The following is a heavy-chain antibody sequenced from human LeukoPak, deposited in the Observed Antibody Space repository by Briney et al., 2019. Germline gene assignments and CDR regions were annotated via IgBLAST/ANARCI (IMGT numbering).Heavy chain of an antibody. CDR1: GGSVTSASYY. CDR2: TYYSGST. D-gene: IGHD3-22*01. J-gene: IGHJ4*02. CDR3: ARGIYNSSGYYLDY. V-gene: IGHV4-61*01. Sequence: PSETLSLTCTVSGGSVTSASYYWSWIRQPPGKGLEWIGYTYYSGSTNYNPSLESRVTISVDTSKNRFSLKVRSVTAADTAVYYCARGIYNSSGYYLDYWGQGTLVTVSS.